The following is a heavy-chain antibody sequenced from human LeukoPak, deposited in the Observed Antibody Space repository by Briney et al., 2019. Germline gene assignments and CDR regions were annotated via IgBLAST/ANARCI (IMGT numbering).Heavy chain of an antibody. V-gene: IGHV3-48*04. CDR1: GFTFGDYA. CDR3: AKGGALTYYYDSSGYNPSPDY. Sequence: GGSLRLSCTASGFTFGDYAMSWFRQAPGKGLEWVSYISSSSSTIYYADSVKGRFTISRDNAKNSLYLQMNSLRAEDTAVYYCAKGGALTYYYDSSGYNPSPDYWGQGTLVTVSS. J-gene: IGHJ4*02. D-gene: IGHD3-22*01. CDR2: ISSSSSTI.